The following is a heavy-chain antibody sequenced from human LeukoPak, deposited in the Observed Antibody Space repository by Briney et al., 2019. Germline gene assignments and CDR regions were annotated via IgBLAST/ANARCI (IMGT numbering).Heavy chain of an antibody. Sequence: GECLKISCEGSGYSFTDYWIGWVRQMPGKGLEWMGIIYPGDSDTRYSPSFQGQVTISADKSISTAYLQWSSLKASDTAMYYCARVIAAAATGGFDYWGQGTLVTVSS. CDR2: IYPGDSDT. CDR1: GYSFTDYW. V-gene: IGHV5-51*01. J-gene: IGHJ4*02. D-gene: IGHD6-13*01. CDR3: ARVIAAAATGGFDY.